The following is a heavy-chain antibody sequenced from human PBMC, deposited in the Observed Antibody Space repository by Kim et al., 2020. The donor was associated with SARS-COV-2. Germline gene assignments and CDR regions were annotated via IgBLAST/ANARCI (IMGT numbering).Heavy chain of an antibody. D-gene: IGHD5-18*01. J-gene: IGHJ4*02. CDR2: ISGSGGST. Sequence: GGSLRLSCAASGFTFSSYAMSWVRQAPGKGLEWVSAISGSGGSTYYADSVKGRFTISRDNSKNTLYLQMNSLRAEDTAVYYCAKDVVEGYSYGYAFDYWGQGTLVTVSS. CDR1: GFTFSSYA. V-gene: IGHV3-23*01. CDR3: AKDVVEGYSYGYAFDY.